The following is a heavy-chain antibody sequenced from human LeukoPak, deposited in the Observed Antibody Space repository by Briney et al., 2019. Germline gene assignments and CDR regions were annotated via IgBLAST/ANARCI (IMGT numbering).Heavy chain of an antibody. CDR2: ISGYNGDT. V-gene: IGHV1-18*01. Sequence: ASVKVSCKASGYTFTRHGISWVRQAPGQGLEWMGWISGYNGDTKFAQKFQGRVPMTTDTSTSTAYMEVRSLRSDDTAIYYCARDPSNTSGRMIWFDSWGQGTLVTVSS. D-gene: IGHD2-2*01. CDR3: ARDPSNTSGRMIWFDS. J-gene: IGHJ5*01. CDR1: GYTFTRHG.